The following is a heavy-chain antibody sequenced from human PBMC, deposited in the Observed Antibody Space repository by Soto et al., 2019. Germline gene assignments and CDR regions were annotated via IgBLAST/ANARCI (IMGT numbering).Heavy chain of an antibody. Sequence: PGGSLRLSCAASGFTFSSYSMNWVRQAPGKGLEWVSSISSSSSYIYYADSVKGRFTISRDNAKNSLYLQMNSLRAEDTAVYYCARDESGYYYGMDVWGQGTTVTVSS. CDR2: ISSSSSYI. V-gene: IGHV3-21*01. CDR1: GFTFSSYS. CDR3: ARDESGYYYGMDV. J-gene: IGHJ6*02.